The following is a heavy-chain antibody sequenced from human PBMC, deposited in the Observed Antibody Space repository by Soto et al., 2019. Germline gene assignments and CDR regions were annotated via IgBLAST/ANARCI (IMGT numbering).Heavy chain of an antibody. CDR1: GGSISSDSYY. V-gene: IGHV4-39*02. Sequence: SETLSLTCTVSGGSISSDSYYWGWIRQSPEKGFEWIASISYFGSTYYSPTLKSRLLISVDTSKSQFSLRAEDTALYYCARDGLSGQTDGFDIWGQGTVVTVSS. D-gene: IGHD7-27*01. CDR2: ISYFGST. CDR3: ARDGLSGQTDGFDI. J-gene: IGHJ3*02.